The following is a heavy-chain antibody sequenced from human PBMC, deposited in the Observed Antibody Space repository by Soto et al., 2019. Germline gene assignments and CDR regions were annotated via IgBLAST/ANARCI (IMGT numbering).Heavy chain of an antibody. D-gene: IGHD4-17*01. V-gene: IGHV3-33*01. CDR2: IWYDGSKK. CDR1: GFTFSDYA. J-gene: IGHJ4*02. CDR3: ARGYGDYAPDS. Sequence: GSLRLSCATSGFTFSDYAMHWVRQAPGKGLEWVSLIWYDGSKKYFADSVEGRFTISRDNSKNTVYLQMNTLRAEDTAVYYCARGYGDYAPDSWGQGTLVTVSS.